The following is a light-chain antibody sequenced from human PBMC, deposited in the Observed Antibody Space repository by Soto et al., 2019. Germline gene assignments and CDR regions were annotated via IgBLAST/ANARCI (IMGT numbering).Light chain of an antibody. V-gene: IGKV3-20*01. CDR3: QHYVDSPHP. CDR1: QSVRSGS. Sequence: EIVLTQSPVTLSLIPGEGATLSCRASQSVRSGSLAWYQQKPGQAPRLLIYAASSRATDIPDRFSGSGYGTDFILTLSRLESEDFAVYYCQHYVDSPHPFAQGTMVDIK. CDR2: AAS. J-gene: IGKJ2*01.